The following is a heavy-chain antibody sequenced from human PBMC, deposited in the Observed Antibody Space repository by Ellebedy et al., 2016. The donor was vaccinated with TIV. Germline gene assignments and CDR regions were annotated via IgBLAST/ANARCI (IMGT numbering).Heavy chain of an antibody. D-gene: IGHD6-19*01. CDR3: AKCTSGWPNYFDY. J-gene: IGHJ4*02. Sequence: GESLKISCAASGFTFRNDWMHWVRQAPGKGLVWVSRITRDGSTTSYADSVKGRFTISRDNGKNTLYLQMNSLRAEDTALYYCAKCTSGWPNYFDYWGQGALVTVSS. CDR2: ITRDGSTT. V-gene: IGHV3-74*01. CDR1: GFTFRNDW.